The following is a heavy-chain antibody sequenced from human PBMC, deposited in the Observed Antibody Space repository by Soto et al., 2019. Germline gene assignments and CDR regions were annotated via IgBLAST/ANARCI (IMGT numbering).Heavy chain of an antibody. Sequence: PGESLKISCKGSGYSFTSYWISWVRQMPGKGLEWMGRIDPSDSYINYSPSFQGHVTISADKSISTAYLQWSSLKASDTAMYYCARDKGRSYYDFSKPAGYYGMDVWGQGTTVTVSS. D-gene: IGHD3-3*01. J-gene: IGHJ6*02. CDR2: IDPSDSYI. V-gene: IGHV5-10-1*01. CDR3: ARDKGRSYYDFSKPAGYYGMDV. CDR1: GYSFTSYW.